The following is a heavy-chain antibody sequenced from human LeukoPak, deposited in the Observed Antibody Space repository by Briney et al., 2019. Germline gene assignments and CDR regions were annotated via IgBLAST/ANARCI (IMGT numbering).Heavy chain of an antibody. CDR1: GFTFSSYW. V-gene: IGHV3-74*01. Sequence: GGSLRLSCAASGFTFSSYWMHWVRQAPGKGLVWVSRIFSDASSTNYADSVKGRFAISRDNAKNTLYLQMNSLRADDTAVYYCARVLPNSDRYFDYWGQGTLVTVSS. J-gene: IGHJ4*02. D-gene: IGHD2-21*02. CDR3: ARVLPNSDRYFDY. CDR2: IFSDASST.